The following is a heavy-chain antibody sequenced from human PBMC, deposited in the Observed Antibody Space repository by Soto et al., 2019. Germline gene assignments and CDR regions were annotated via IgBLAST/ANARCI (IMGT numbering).Heavy chain of an antibody. CDR1: GFTFSSYG. CDR3: AKSLHVDTHAFDI. D-gene: IGHD5-18*01. J-gene: IGHJ3*02. CDR2: ISYDGSNK. V-gene: IGHV3-30*18. Sequence: QVQLVESGGGVVQPGRSLRLSCAASGFTFSSYGMHWVRQAPGKGLEWVAVISYDGSNKYYADSVKGRFTISRDNSKNTLYLQMNSLIAEDTAVYYCAKSLHVDTHAFDIWGQGTMVTVSS.